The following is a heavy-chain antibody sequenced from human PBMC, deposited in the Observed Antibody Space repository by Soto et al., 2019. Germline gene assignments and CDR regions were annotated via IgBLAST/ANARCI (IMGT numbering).Heavy chain of an antibody. Sequence: WGSLRLSCAASGFTFSSYSMNWVRQAPGKGLEWVSSISSSSSYIYYADSVKGRFTISRDNAKNSLYLQMNSLRAEDTAVYYCARDSYFYDSSGYYLYYFDYWGQGTLVTVSP. CDR1: GFTFSSYS. J-gene: IGHJ4*02. V-gene: IGHV3-21*06. CDR2: ISSSSSYI. D-gene: IGHD3-22*01. CDR3: ARDSYFYDSSGYYLYYFDY.